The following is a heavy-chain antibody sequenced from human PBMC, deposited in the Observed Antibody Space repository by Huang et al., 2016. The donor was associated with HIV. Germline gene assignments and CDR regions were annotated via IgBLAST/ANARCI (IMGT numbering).Heavy chain of an antibody. CDR2: ISNVNGNT. J-gene: IGHJ4*02. V-gene: IGHV1-18*01. D-gene: IGHD2-21*02. Sequence: QIQLVQSGAEVKKPGASVKVSCKASGYTFTNCGITWVLQAPGHGLGWMGWISNVNGNTDYAPKVQGRGTMTTDTPTTTAFMELRSLRSDDTAVYYCARDLDIVVPTAPDYWGQGTLVTVSS. CDR1: GYTFTNCG. CDR3: ARDLDIVVPTAPDY.